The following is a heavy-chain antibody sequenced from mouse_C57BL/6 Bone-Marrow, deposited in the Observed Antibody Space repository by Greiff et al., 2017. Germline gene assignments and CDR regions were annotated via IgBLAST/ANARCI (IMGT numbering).Heavy chain of an antibody. D-gene: IGHD2-3*01. CDR3: ARGGYEFAY. J-gene: IGHJ3*01. Sequence: VTLVESGGGLVKPGGSLKLSCAASGFTFSSYAMSWVRQTPEKRLEWVATISDGGSYTYYPDNVKGRFTISRDNAKNNLYLQMSHLKSEDTAMYYCARGGYEFAYWGQGTLVTVSA. CDR1: GFTFSSYA. CDR2: ISDGGSYT. V-gene: IGHV5-4*03.